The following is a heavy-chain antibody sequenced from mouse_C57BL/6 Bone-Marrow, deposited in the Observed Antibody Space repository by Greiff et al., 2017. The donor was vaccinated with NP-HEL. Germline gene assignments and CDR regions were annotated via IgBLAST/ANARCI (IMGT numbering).Heavy chain of an antibody. CDR3: AREDDLDY. V-gene: IGHV5-4*01. CDR2: ISDGGSYT. Sequence: DVQLVESGGGLVKPGGSLKLSCAASGFTFSSYAMSWVRQTPEKRLEWVATISDGGSYTYYPDNVKGRFTISRDNAKNNLYLQMSHLKSEDTAMYYCAREDDLDYWGQGTTLTVSS. CDR1: GFTFSSYA. J-gene: IGHJ2*01.